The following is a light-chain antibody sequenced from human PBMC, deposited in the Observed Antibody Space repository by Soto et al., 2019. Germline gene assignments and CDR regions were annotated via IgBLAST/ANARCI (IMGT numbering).Light chain of an antibody. V-gene: IGKV3-20*01. CDR3: QHQGT. J-gene: IGKJ1*01. CDR1: QSVSSSY. Sequence: EIVLTQSPGTLSLSPGERATLSCRASQSVSSSYLAWYQQKPGQAPWLLIYGASSRATGIPDRFSGSGSGTDFTLTISRLEPEDFAVYYCQHQGTFGQGTKVEIK. CDR2: GAS.